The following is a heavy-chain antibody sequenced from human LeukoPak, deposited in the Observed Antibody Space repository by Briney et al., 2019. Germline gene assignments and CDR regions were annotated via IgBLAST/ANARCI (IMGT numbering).Heavy chain of an antibody. Sequence: PSETLSLTCAVSGYSISSGFHWGWLGQSPGKGLEWIGSIFHGGNTYYNPSLKSRVTISVDTSMNQFSLRVTSVTAADTAVYYCARTRYCSGATCYSPELFDSWGQGTLVTVSS. CDR1: GYSISSGFH. CDR3: ARTRYCSGATCYSPELFDS. V-gene: IGHV4-38-2*01. J-gene: IGHJ4*02. CDR2: IFHGGNT. D-gene: IGHD2-15*01.